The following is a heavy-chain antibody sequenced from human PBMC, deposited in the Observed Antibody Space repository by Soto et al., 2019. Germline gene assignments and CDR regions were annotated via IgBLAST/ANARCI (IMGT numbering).Heavy chain of an antibody. Sequence: PGGSLRLSCGASGFNFGAFGMNWVRQAPGKGLEWVSSITLSSSYIYYADSVKGRFTVSRDSAKNSLYLDVKSLTVDDTAVYYCARDMKSVRFWGTNGFDPWGQGTLVTVSS. CDR3: ARDMKSVRFWGTNGFDP. V-gene: IGHV3-21*01. CDR2: ITLSSSYI. D-gene: IGHD3-16*01. CDR1: GFNFGAFG. J-gene: IGHJ5*02.